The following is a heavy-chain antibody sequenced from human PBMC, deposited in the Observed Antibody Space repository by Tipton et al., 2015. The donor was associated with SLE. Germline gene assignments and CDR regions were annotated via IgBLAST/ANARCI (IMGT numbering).Heavy chain of an antibody. CDR3: ARDQGSSADSYYYGMDV. J-gene: IGHJ6*02. CDR1: GGSISSGGYY. Sequence: TLSLTCTVSGGSISSGGYYWSWTRHHPGKGLEWIGFISYSGNTYYNPSLESRLTISVDTSKNQFSLKLRSVTAADTAVYYCARDQGSSADSYYYGMDVWDQGTTVTVSS. D-gene: IGHD6-6*01. CDR2: ISYSGNT. V-gene: IGHV4-31*03.